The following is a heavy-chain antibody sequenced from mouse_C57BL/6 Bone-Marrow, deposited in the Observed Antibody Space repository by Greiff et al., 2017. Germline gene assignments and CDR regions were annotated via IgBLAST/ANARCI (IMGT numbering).Heavy chain of an antibody. J-gene: IGHJ1*03. CDR3: ARYGYYVYWYFDV. Sequence: EVQLQQSGPELVKPGASVKISCKASGYTFTDYYMNWVKQSHGKSLEWIGDINPNNGGTSYNQKFKGKATLTVDKSSSTAYMELRSLTSEDSAVYYCARYGYYVYWYFDVWGTGTTVTVSS. CDR1: GYTFTDYY. D-gene: IGHD2-3*01. CDR2: INPNNGGT. V-gene: IGHV1-26*01.